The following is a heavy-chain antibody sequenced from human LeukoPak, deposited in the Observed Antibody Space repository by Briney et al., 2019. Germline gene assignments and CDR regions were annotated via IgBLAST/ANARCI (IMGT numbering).Heavy chain of an antibody. CDR3: ARNRVQGEEAFDI. J-gene: IGHJ3*02. V-gene: IGHV3-33*01. CDR1: GFTFSSYG. CDR2: IWYDGSNK. Sequence: PGGSLRLSCAASGFTFSSYGMHWVRQAPGKGLEWVAVIWYDGSNKYYAGSVKGRFTISRDNSKNTLYLQMNSLRAEDTAVYYCARNRVQGEEAFDIWGQGTMVTVSS.